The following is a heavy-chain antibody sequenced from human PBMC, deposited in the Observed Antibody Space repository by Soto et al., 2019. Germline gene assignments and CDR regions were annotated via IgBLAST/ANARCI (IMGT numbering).Heavy chain of an antibody. CDR2: ISSSGDSI. D-gene: IGHD5-18*01. CDR3: TRDLNSRY. V-gene: IGHV3-48*01. CDR1: GFTFSSHS. Sequence: EVLLVESGGGLVQPGGSLRLSYAASGFTFSSHSMNWVRQAPGRGLEWISYISSSGDSIYYEDSVKGRFTISRDEARSSLDLQMNSLGAEDTAVYYCTRDLNSRYWGQGSLVSVSS. J-gene: IGHJ4*02.